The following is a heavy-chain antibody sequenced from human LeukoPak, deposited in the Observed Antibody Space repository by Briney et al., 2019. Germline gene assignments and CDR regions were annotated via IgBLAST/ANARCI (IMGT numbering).Heavy chain of an antibody. Sequence: GSLRLSCAASGFTYSSYWMSWVRQAPGKGLEWVANINQDGSEKYYVDSVKGRFTISRDNAKNSLYLQMNSLRAGDTGVFYCARGHYDVLTGSYKGYYFDYWGQGALVTVSS. CDR2: INQDGSEK. J-gene: IGHJ4*02. V-gene: IGHV3-7*01. CDR1: GFTYSSYW. CDR3: ARGHYDVLTGSYKGYYFDY. D-gene: IGHD3-9*01.